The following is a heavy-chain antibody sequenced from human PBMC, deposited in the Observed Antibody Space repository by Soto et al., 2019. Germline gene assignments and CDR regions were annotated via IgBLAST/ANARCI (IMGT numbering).Heavy chain of an antibody. D-gene: IGHD3-10*01. J-gene: IGHJ4*02. V-gene: IGHV3-30*18. CDR1: GFTFSSYG. Sequence: QVQLVESGGGVVQPGRSLRLSCAASGFTFSSYGMHWVRQAPGKGLEWVAVISYDGSNKYYADSVKGRFTISRDNSKNTLYLQMNSLRAEDTAVYYCAKDPGSADYWGQGTLVTVSS. CDR2: ISYDGSNK. CDR3: AKDPGSADY.